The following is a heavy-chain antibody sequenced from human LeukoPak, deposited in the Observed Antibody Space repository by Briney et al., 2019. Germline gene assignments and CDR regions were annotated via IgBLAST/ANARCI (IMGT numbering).Heavy chain of an antibody. CDR2: INPNSGGT. D-gene: IGHD4-17*01. V-gene: IGHV1-2*02. CDR3: ARVMTTVTQNWFDP. J-gene: IGHJ5*02. Sequence: ASVKVSCKASGYTFTGYCMHWVRQAPGQGLEWMGWINPNSGGTNYAQKLQGRVTMTTDTSTSTAYMELRSLRSDDTAVYYCARVMTTVTQNWFDPWGQGTLVTVSS. CDR1: GYTFTGYC.